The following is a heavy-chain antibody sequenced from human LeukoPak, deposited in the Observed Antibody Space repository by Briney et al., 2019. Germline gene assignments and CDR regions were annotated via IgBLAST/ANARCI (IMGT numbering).Heavy chain of an antibody. Sequence: GGSLRLSCAASGFTFSTYDMNWVRQAPGKGLEWVSAISGSGGSTYYADSVKGRFTISRDNSKSTLHLQMNSLRAEDTAVYYCAKDRAPYSSSSTVFDYWGQGTLVTVSS. J-gene: IGHJ4*02. CDR3: AKDRAPYSSSSTVFDY. CDR2: ISGSGGST. V-gene: IGHV3-23*01. CDR1: GFTFSTYD. D-gene: IGHD6-6*01.